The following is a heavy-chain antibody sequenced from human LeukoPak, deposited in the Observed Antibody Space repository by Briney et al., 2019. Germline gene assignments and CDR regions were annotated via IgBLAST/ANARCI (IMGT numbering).Heavy chain of an antibody. CDR3: ARGGYSYGY. J-gene: IGHJ4*02. V-gene: IGHV3-30*02. CDR1: GFTFNSYG. D-gene: IGHD5-18*01. Sequence: GGSLRLSCAASGFTFNSYGMHWVRQAPGKGLEWLAFISYDGSNTYYADSVKGRFTISRDNAKNTLYLQMNSLRAEDTAVYYCARGGYSYGYWGQGTLVTVSS. CDR2: ISYDGSNT.